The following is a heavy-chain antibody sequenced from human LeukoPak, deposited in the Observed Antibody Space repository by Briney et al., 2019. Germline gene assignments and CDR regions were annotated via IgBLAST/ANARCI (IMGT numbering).Heavy chain of an antibody. V-gene: IGHV1-2*02. D-gene: IGHD6-19*01. Sequence: ASVKVSCKASGYTFTSYYIHWVRQAPGQGLEWMGWINPHKGDTNYEQMFQGRVTMTRDTSISTAYMELSSLRSDDTAVYYCARGVYSGWYTHNWLDSWGQGTLVIVSS. J-gene: IGHJ5*01. CDR3: ARGVYSGWYTHNWLDS. CDR1: GYTFTSYY. CDR2: INPHKGDT.